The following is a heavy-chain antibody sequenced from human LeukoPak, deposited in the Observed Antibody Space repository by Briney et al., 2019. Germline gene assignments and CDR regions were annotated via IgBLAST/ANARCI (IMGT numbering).Heavy chain of an antibody. J-gene: IGHJ6*03. V-gene: IGHV4-61*02. CDR1: GNSISSGDNY. Sequence: SETLSLTCTVSGNSISSGDNYWSWIRQPAGKGLEWIGRIYTSGSTNYNPSLKSRVTISVDTSKNQFSLKLSSVTAADTAVYYCARAETTGLPGYYYYMDVWGKGTTVTISS. CDR2: IYTSGST. CDR3: ARAETTGLPGYYYYMDV. D-gene: IGHD4-17*01.